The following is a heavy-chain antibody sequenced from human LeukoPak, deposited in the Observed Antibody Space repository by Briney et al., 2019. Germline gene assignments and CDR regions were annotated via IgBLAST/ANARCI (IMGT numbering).Heavy chain of an antibody. CDR2: INTSGGST. Sequence: ASVKVSCKASGYTFISHYMHWVRQAPGQGLEWMGIINTSGGSTRYAQKFQGRVTMTRDTSTSTAYMELRSLTSDDTALYYCARDIDWTFEYWGQGTLVTVSS. D-gene: IGHD1-1*01. CDR3: ARDIDWTFEY. V-gene: IGHV1-46*01. J-gene: IGHJ4*02. CDR1: GYTFISHY.